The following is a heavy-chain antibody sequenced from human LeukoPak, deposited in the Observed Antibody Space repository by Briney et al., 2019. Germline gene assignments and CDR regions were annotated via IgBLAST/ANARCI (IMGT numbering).Heavy chain of an antibody. CDR2: LIPILGIA. D-gene: IGHD3-22*01. V-gene: IGHV1-69*02. J-gene: IGHJ1*01. CDR1: GGTFSSYT. Sequence: ASVKVSCKASGGTFSSYTISWVRQAPGQGLEWMGRLIPILGIANYAQKFQGRVTITADKSTSTAYMELSSLRSEDTAVYYCARRYDSSGYYGEESWGQGTLVTVSS. CDR3: ARRYDSSGYYGEES.